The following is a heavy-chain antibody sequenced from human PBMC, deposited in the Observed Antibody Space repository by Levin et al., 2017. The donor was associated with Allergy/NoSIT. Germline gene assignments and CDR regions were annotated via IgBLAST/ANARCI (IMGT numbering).Heavy chain of an antibody. V-gene: IGHV1-2*02. CDR3: ARSGVGAYDI. J-gene: IGHJ3*02. CDR2: INFNSGGT. Sequence: VASVKVSCKTSGYIFTGQYMHWVRQAPGQGLEWMGWINFNSGGTKYAQKFQDRVTMTRDTSISTGYMDLSSLTSDDTAIYFCARSGVGAYDIWGQGTMVTVSS. D-gene: IGHD1-26*01. CDR1: GYIFTGQY.